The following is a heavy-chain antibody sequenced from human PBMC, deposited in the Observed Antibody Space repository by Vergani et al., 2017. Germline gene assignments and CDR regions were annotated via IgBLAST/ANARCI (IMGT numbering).Heavy chain of an antibody. CDR2: IYYSGST. D-gene: IGHD4-11*01. CDR3: ARGLRDDYSNYARVYYCYYMDV. J-gene: IGHJ6*03. Sequence: QVQLQESGPGLVKPSQTLSLTCTVSGGSISSGDYYWSWIRQPPGKGLEWIGYIYYSGSTYYNPSLKSRVTISVDTSKNQFSLKLSSVTAADTAVYYCARGLRDDYSNYARVYYCYYMDVWGKGTTVTVSS. V-gene: IGHV4-30-4*01. CDR1: GGSISSGDYY.